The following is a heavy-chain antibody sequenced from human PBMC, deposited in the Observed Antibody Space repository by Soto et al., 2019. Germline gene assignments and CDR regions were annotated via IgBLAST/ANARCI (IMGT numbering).Heavy chain of an antibody. J-gene: IGHJ6*02. D-gene: IGHD5-18*01. CDR2: IYPGDSDT. CDR1: GYSFTSYW. CDR3: ASSNVDTAMVSYYYYGMDV. Sequence: LGESLKISCKGSGYSFTSYWIGWVRQMPGKGLEWMGIIYPGDSDTRYSPSFQGQVTISADKSISTAYLQWSSLKASDTAMYYCASSNVDTAMVSYYYYGMDVWGQGTTVTVSS. V-gene: IGHV5-51*01.